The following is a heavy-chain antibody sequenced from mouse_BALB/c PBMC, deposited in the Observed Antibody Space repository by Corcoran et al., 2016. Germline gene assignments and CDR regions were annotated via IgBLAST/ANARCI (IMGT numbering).Heavy chain of an antibody. J-gene: IGHJ2*01. CDR1: GYTFTSYV. CDR2: IYPYNDDT. Sequence: EVQLQQSGPELVKPGASVKMSCKASGYTFTSYVMHWVKQKPGQGLEWIGYIYPYNDDTKYNEEFKGKATLTSDKSSSTAYMELRSLTSEDSAVYYCAREVPGGYPFDYWGQGTTLIVSS. V-gene: IGHV1S136*01. CDR3: AREVPGGYPFDY. D-gene: IGHD2-2*01.